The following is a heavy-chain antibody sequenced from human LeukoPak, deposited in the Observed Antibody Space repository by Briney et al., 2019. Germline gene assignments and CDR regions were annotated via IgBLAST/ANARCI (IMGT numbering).Heavy chain of an antibody. J-gene: IGHJ4*02. CDR2: IYKTGST. D-gene: IGHD3-10*01. V-gene: IGHV4-39*01. CDR3: ARVSTGDLWFGESPFDY. Sequence: KPSETLSLTCTVSGGSISSTTYYWAWIRQPPGKGLEWIGSIYKTGSTNYSPSLKSRVFISVDTSNNQFSLNLSSVTAADTAVYYCARVSTGDLWFGESPFDYWGQGTLVTVSS. CDR1: GGSISSTTYY.